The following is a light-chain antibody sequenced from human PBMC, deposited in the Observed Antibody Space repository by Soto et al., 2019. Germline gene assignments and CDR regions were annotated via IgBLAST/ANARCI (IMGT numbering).Light chain of an antibody. J-gene: IGLJ2*01. V-gene: IGLV2-14*01. CDR2: DVS. Sequence: QSALTQPASVSGSPGQSITISCTGTSSDVGGYNYVSWYRQHPDKDPKLIIYDVSNRPSGVSNRFSGSKSGNTASLTISGAQAEDEADYYCSLYASGSTVVFGGGTKLTVL. CDR3: SLYASGSTVV. CDR1: SSDVGGYNY.